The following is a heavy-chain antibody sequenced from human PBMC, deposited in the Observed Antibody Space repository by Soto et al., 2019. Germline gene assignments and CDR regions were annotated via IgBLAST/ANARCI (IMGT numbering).Heavy chain of an antibody. CDR3: ARHAVVRGVIITHNWFDP. CDR1: GGSISSSSYY. J-gene: IGHJ5*02. CDR2: IYYSGST. D-gene: IGHD3-10*01. V-gene: IGHV4-39*01. Sequence: SETLSLTCTVSGGSISSSSYYWGWIRQPPGKGLEWIGSIYYSGSTYYNPSLKSRVTISVDTSKNQFSLKLSSVTAADTAVYYCARHAVVRGVIITHNWFDPWGQGTLVTVSS.